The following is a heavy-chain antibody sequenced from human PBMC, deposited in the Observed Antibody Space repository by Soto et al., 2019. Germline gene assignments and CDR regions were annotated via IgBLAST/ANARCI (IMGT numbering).Heavy chain of an antibody. V-gene: IGHV3-30-3*01. Sequence: GSLRLSCAASGFTFSSYAMHWVRQAPGKGLEWVAVISYDGSNKYYADSVKGRFTISRDNSKNTLYLQMNSLRAEDTAVYYCAREVAGYSSSWYVFGSGYFDYWGQGTLVTVSS. CDR1: GFTFSSYA. CDR2: ISYDGSNK. D-gene: IGHD6-13*01. J-gene: IGHJ4*02. CDR3: AREVAGYSSSWYVFGSGYFDY.